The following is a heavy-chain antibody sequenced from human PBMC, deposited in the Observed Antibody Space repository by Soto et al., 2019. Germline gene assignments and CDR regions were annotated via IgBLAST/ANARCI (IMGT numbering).Heavy chain of an antibody. D-gene: IGHD2-8*01. J-gene: IGHJ5*02. CDR1: GYTFTSYA. CDR2: INAGNGNT. Sequence: ASVKVSCKASGYTFTSYAMHWVRQAPGQRLEWMGWINAGNGNTKYSQKFQGRVTITRDTSASTAYMELSSLRSEDTAVYYCARSSGYCTNGVCYTGWFDPWGQGTLVTVSS. V-gene: IGHV1-3*01. CDR3: ARSSGYCTNGVCYTGWFDP.